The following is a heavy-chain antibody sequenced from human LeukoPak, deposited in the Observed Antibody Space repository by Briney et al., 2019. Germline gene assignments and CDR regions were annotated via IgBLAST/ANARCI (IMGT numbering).Heavy chain of an antibody. CDR1: GYTFAGYY. V-gene: IGHV1-2*02. CDR2: INPNSGGT. D-gene: IGHD2-2*01. Sequence: ASVKVSCKASGYTFAGYYMHWVRQAPGQGLEWMGWINPNSGGTNYAQKFQGRVTMTRDTSISTAYMELSRLRSDDTAVYYCARAFPAAMRGFWFDPWGQGTLVTVSS. J-gene: IGHJ5*02. CDR3: ARAFPAAMRGFWFDP.